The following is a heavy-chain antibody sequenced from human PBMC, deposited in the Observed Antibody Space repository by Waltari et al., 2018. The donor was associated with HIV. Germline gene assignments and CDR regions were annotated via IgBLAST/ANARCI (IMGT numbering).Heavy chain of an antibody. Sequence: EVQLVQSGAEVKKTGESLKLSCKGSGYSFITYWIGWVRQMPGKGLEWTGIIYPGDSETRKIPSFKGQVSISADKPISTAYLQWSSLKASDTAIYYCATVDYDSIGYLTYFHHWGQGTLVTVSS. D-gene: IGHD3-22*01. J-gene: IGHJ1*01. CDR3: ATVDYDSIGYLTYFHH. CDR1: GYSFITYW. CDR2: IYPGDSET. V-gene: IGHV5-51*01.